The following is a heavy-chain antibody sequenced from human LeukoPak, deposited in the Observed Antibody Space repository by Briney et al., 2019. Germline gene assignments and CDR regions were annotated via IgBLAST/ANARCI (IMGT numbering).Heavy chain of an antibody. J-gene: IGHJ6*03. D-gene: IGHD2-2*01. CDR3: ARVGRLSTSFNYYMDV. V-gene: IGHV4-34*01. Sequence: NPSETLSLTCAVYGGSFSGYYWSWIRQPPGKGLEWIGEINHSGSTNYNPSLKSRVTISVGTSKNQFSLKLSPVTAADTAVYYCARVGRLSTSFNYYMDVWGKGTTVTVSS. CDR1: GGSFSGYY. CDR2: INHSGST.